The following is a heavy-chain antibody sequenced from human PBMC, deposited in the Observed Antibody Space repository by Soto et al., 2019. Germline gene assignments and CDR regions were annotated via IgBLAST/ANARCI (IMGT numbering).Heavy chain of an antibody. J-gene: IGHJ6*02. V-gene: IGHV3-30*04. CDR2: ISYDGKNK. CDR3: ARDCEDSTDYNNYYYFGMDV. Sequence: GGSLRLSCAASGFTFSSYAMHWVRQAPGKGLEWVAVISYDGKNKYYADSVKGRVTISRDNSKNTVYLQMNSLGAEDTALYYCARDCEDSTDYNNYYYFGMDVWGQGTTVTVSS. D-gene: IGHD3-22*01. CDR1: GFTFSSYA.